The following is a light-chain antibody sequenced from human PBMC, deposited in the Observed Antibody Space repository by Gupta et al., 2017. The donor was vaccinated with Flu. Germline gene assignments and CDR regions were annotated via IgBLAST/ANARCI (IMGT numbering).Light chain of an antibody. CDR3: NSRDSSGDHLGV. V-gene: IGLV3-19*01. CDR1: SITYYH. Sequence: SSELTQDPAVSVALGQPVRIKCQGDSITYYHAGWYQQNPRKAPVLVIYGENNRPSGIPDRFSGSSSGNTASLTITGAQAEDEADYYCNSRDSSGDHLGVFGGGTKLTVL. CDR2: GEN. J-gene: IGLJ3*02.